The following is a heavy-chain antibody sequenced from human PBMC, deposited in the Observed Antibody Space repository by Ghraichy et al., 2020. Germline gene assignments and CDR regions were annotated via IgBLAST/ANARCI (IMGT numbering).Heavy chain of an antibody. CDR3: VREGQALGKSSFDL. CDR1: GFSFRDHY. V-gene: IGHV3-11*06. J-gene: IGHJ5*02. CDR2: ISRRGRDT. Sequence: GGSLRLSCAASGFSFRDHYMSWIRQAPGKGLEWVSLISRRGRDTNYADSVRGRFTISRDDAKNSLYLQLNMLRAEDTAVYYCVREGQALGKSSFDLWGQGTRVTVSS. D-gene: IGHD3-3*02.